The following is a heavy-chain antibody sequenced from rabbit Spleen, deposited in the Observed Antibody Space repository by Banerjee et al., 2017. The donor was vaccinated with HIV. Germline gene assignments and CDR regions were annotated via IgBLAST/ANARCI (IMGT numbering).Heavy chain of an antibody. Sequence: QEQLVESGGGLVQPGASLTLTCTASGFSFSSSYDMCWVRQPPGKGLEWIACIYTGNGKTYYASWAKGRFTISKTSSTTVTLRMTSLTVADTATYFCARLFAYAGYAGFGWNFSLWGPGTLVTVS. V-gene: IGHV1S45*01. CDR2: IYTGNGKT. D-gene: IGHD4-2*01. CDR1: GFSFSSSYD. CDR3: ARLFAYAGYAGFGWNFSL. J-gene: IGHJ4*01.